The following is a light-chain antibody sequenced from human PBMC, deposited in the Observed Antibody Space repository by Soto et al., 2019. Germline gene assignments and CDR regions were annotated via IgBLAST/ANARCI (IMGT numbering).Light chain of an antibody. V-gene: IGLV4-69*01. CDR3: QTWATGPDWV. CDR1: SGHSTYA. CDR2: LDSDGSH. J-gene: IGLJ3*02. Sequence: VLTQSPSASASLGASVKLTCTLSSGHSTYAIAWHQQQPEKGPRYLMKLDSDGSHSKGDGIPDRFSGSSSGAERYLTISRLQSEDEADYYCQTWATGPDWVFGGGTQLTVL.